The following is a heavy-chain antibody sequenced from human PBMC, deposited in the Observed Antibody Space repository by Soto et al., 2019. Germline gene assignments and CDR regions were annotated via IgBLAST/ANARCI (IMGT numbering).Heavy chain of an antibody. V-gene: IGHV1-69*06. Sequence: QVQLVQSGAEVKKPGASVKVSCAASGGTFNTYTINWVRQAPGRGLEWVGQIVPMYDSVNYAENFQGRVTITADKSTKTAYMELTSLRAEDTALYFCASWRSYSGSYCFDYWGQGTLVTVSS. CDR2: IVPMYDSV. CDR3: ASWRSYSGSYCFDY. J-gene: IGHJ4*02. D-gene: IGHD1-26*01. CDR1: GGTFNTYT.